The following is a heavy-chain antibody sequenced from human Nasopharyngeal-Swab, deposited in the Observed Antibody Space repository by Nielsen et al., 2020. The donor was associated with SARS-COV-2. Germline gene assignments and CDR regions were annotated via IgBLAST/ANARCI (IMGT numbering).Heavy chain of an antibody. CDR1: GGTFSSYA. V-gene: IGHV1-69*13. CDR3: ARDRLPYYYYYMDV. J-gene: IGHJ6*03. D-gene: IGHD5-18*01. Sequence: SVKVSCKASGGTFSSYAISWVRQAPGQGLEWMGGIIPIFGTANYAQRFQGRVTITADESTSTAYMELSSLRSEDTAVYYCARDRLPYYYYYMDVWGKGTTVTVPS. CDR2: IIPIFGTA.